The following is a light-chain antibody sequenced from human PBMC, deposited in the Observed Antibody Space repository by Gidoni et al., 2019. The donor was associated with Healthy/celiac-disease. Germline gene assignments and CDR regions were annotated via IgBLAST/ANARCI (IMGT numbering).Light chain of an antibody. V-gene: IGLV2-23*02. Sequence: QSALTQPASVSWPPGQSITISFTGTSSDVGSYNLVSWYQQHPGKAPKLMIDEVSKRPSGVSNRFSGSKSGNTASLTISGLQTEDEADYYCCSYAGSSTFVVFGGGTKLTVL. CDR3: CSYAGSSTFVV. CDR2: EVS. CDR1: SSDVGSYNL. J-gene: IGLJ2*01.